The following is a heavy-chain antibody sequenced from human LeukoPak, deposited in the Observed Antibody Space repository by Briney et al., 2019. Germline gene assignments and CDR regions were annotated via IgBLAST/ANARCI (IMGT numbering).Heavy chain of an antibody. V-gene: IGHV1-69*13. J-gene: IGHJ4*02. CDR2: IIPTFGTA. CDR1: GGTFSSYA. CDR3: ARDTFYDSSGYYSSLDY. Sequence: ASVKVSCKASGGTFSSYAISWVRQAPGQGLEWMGGIIPTFGTANYAQKFQGRVTITADESTSTAYMELSSLRSEDTAVYYCARDTFYDSSGYYSSLDYWGQGTLVTVSS. D-gene: IGHD3-22*01.